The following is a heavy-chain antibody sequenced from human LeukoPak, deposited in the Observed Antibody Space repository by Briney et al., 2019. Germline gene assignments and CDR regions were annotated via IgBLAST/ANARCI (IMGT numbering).Heavy chain of an antibody. J-gene: IGHJ4*02. V-gene: IGHV3-30-3*01. D-gene: IGHD6-25*01. Sequence: GGSLRLSCAASGFTFSSYAMHWVRQAPGKGLEWVSVISYDGSNKYYADSVKGRVTISRDNSKNTPYLQMNSLRAEDTAVFYCAKEEEKYSSGLDYWGQGTLVTVSS. CDR3: AKEEEKYSSGLDY. CDR2: ISYDGSNK. CDR1: GFTFSSYA.